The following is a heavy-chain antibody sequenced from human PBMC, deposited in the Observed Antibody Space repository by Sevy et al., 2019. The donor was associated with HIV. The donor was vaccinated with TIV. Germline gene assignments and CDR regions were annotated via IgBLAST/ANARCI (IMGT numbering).Heavy chain of an antibody. Sequence: ASVKVSCKVSGHTLNTLSMHWVRQAPGKGLEWMGSFDPEDGETIYAQKFQGSLTMTEDTATDTAYMDLSSLRSEDTAAYYCATTKDYYESSGSPFDHWGQGTLVTVSS. CDR3: ATTKDYYESSGSPFDH. V-gene: IGHV1-24*01. J-gene: IGHJ4*02. D-gene: IGHD3-22*01. CDR1: GHTLNTLS. CDR2: FDPEDGET.